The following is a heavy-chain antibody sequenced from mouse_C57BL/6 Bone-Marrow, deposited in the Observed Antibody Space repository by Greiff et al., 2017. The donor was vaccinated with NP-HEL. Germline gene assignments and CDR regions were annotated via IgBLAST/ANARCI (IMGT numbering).Heavy chain of an antibody. D-gene: IGHD2-2*01. CDR3: AREVTTKDYFDY. Sequence: QVQLKQPGAELVKPGASVKMSCKASGYTFTSYWITWVKQRPGQGLEWIGDIYPGSGSTNYNEKFKSKATLTVDTSSSTAYMQLSSLTSEDSAVYYCAREVTTKDYFDYWGQGTTLTVSS. J-gene: IGHJ2*01. CDR1: GYTFTSYW. CDR2: IYPGSGST. V-gene: IGHV1-55*01.